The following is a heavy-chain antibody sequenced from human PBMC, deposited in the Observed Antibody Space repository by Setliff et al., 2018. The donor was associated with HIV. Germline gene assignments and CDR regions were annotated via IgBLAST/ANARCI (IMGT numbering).Heavy chain of an antibody. V-gene: IGHV4-59*01. D-gene: IGHD6-19*01. CDR2: IYYSGST. CDR1: GGSISSYY. CDR3: ARDRSSGRGSYYYYYMDV. Sequence: PSETLSLTCTVSGGSISSYYWSWIRQPPGKGLEWIGYIYYSGSTNYNPSLKSRVTISVDTSKNQFSLKLSSVTAADTAVYYCARDRSSGRGSYYYYYMDVWGKGTTVTVSS. J-gene: IGHJ6*03.